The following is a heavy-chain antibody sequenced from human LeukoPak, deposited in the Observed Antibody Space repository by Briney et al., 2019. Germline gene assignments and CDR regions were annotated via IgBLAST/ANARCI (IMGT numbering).Heavy chain of an antibody. CDR1: GFTFSSYA. CDR3: AKKLPLGYCSGGSCYFDY. D-gene: IGHD2-15*01. V-gene: IGHV3-23*01. CDR2: ISGSGGST. J-gene: IGHJ4*02. Sequence: GGSLRLSCAASGFTFSSYAMSWVRQAPGKGLEWVSAISGSGGSTYYADSVKGRFTISRDNSKNTLYLQMNSLRAEDTAVYYCAKKLPLGYCSGGSCYFDYWGQGTLVTVSS.